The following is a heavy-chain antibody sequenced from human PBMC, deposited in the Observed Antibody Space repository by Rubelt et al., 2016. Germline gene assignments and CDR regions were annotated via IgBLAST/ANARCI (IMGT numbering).Heavy chain of an antibody. CDR2: INPSGGST. D-gene: IGHD6-6*01. J-gene: IGHJ4*02. CDR1: GYIFTSYS. Sequence: GYIFTSYSMHWVRQAPGQGLEWMGIINPSGGSTTYAQKFQGRVSMTRDTSTSTVYMELSSLRYEDTALYYCARDRSNLAARLPNFDYWGQGTLVSVSS. V-gene: IGHV1-46*01. CDR3: ARDRSNLAARLPNFDY.